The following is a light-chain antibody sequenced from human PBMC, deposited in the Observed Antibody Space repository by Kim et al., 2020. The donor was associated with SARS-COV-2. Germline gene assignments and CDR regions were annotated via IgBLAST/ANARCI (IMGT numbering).Light chain of an antibody. Sequence: VLTQSPGTLSLSPGERATLSCRARQTIATAHLAWYHHKPGLPPRLLIYGSSTRATGVPDRFSGSGSGTDFSLSISRLEPDDSAVYYCQHYGGSVVTFGGGTKVDIK. CDR3: QHYGGSVVT. CDR1: QTIATAH. V-gene: IGKV3-20*01. CDR2: GSS. J-gene: IGKJ4*01.